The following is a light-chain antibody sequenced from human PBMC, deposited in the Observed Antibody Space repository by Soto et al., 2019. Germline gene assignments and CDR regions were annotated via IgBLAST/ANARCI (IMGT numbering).Light chain of an antibody. CDR2: DAS. V-gene: IGKV1-13*02. CDR3: QQFNV. CDR1: QGIGSA. J-gene: IGKJ4*01. Sequence: AIQLTQSPSALSGSVGDRFTITCRASQGIGSALAWYQQKPGKAPKLLIYDASSLESGVPSRFSGSGSGTDFTLTISSLQPEDFATYYCQQFNVFSGATKVDIK.